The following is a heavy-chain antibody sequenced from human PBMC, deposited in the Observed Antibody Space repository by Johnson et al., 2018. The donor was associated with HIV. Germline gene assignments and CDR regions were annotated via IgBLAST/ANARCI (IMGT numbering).Heavy chain of an antibody. D-gene: IGHD5-12*01. CDR3: AKDPSPSSYRAFDI. J-gene: IGHJ3*02. V-gene: IGHV3-30*02. CDR2: IRYDGSNK. CDR1: GFTFSSYG. Sequence: QVQVVESGGGVVQPGRSLRLSCAASGFTFSSYGMHWVRQAPGKGLEWVAFIRYDGSNKYYADSVKGRFTISRDNSKNTLYLQMNSLRAEDTAVYYCAKDPSPSSYRAFDIWGQGTMVTVSS.